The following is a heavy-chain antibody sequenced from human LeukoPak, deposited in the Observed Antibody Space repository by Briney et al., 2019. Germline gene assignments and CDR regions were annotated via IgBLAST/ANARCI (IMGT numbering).Heavy chain of an antibody. V-gene: IGHV4-34*01. CDR1: GGSFSGYY. Sequence: SETLSLTCAVYGGSFSGYYWSWIRQPPGKGLEWIGQIRHTGSTAYNPSLRSRVTISGDTSKNQFSLRLTSVTAADTALYYCARHGGCHFDSWGQGTLVTVSS. CDR3: ARHGGCHFDS. D-gene: IGHD3-16*01. J-gene: IGHJ4*02. CDR2: IRHTGST.